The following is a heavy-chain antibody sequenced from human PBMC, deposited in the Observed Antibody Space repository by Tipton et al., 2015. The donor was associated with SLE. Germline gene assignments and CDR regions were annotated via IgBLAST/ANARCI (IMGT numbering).Heavy chain of an antibody. CDR1: AGSFSGYY. CDR3: ARMGIAVAGIDY. CDR2: INHSGST. D-gene: IGHD6-19*01. J-gene: IGHJ4*02. Sequence: TLSLTCAVYAGSFSGYYWSWIRQPPGKGLEWIGEINHSGSTNYNPSLKSRVTISVDTSKNQFSLKLSSVTAADTAVYYCARMGIAVAGIDYWGQGTLVTVSS. V-gene: IGHV4-34*01.